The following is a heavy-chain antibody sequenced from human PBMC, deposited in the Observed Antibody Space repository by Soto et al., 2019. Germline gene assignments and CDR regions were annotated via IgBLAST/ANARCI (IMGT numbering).Heavy chain of an antibody. J-gene: IGHJ6*02. D-gene: IGHD3-10*01. Sequence: ASVKVACKASGYTFTSYYMHWVRQAPGQGLEWMGIINPSGGSTSYAQKFQGRVTMTRDTSTSTVYMELSSLRSEDTAVYYCARARGRIPPMVRRVIMYYYGMDVWGQGTTVTVSS. V-gene: IGHV1-46*01. CDR2: INPSGGST. CDR1: GYTFTSYY. CDR3: ARARGRIPPMVRRVIMYYYGMDV.